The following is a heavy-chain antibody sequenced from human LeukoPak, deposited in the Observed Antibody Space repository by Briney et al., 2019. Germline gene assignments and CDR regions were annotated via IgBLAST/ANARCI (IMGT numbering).Heavy chain of an antibody. Sequence: GASLRLSCAASGFTFSSYAMSWVRQAPGKGLEWVSAISGSGGTTYYADSVKGRFTISRDNSKNMLYLQMNSLRAEDTAVYYCAKDFSVWGSYPAFDIWGQGTMVTVSS. CDR2: ISGSGGTT. D-gene: IGHD1-26*01. V-gene: IGHV3-23*01. J-gene: IGHJ3*02. CDR1: GFTFSSYA. CDR3: AKDFSVWGSYPAFDI.